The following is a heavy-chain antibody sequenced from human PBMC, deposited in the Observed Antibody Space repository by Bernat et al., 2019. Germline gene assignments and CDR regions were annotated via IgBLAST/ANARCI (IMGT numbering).Heavy chain of an antibody. Sequence: QVQLVESGGGVVKPGGSLRLSCAASGFTFSDYYMRWVRQAPGKGLEWVSFISSSSSYTNYADSVKGRFTISRDNAKNTLYLQMNSLRAEDTAVYDCERVYLDRELALDYWGQGTLVTVSS. D-gene: IGHD1-26*01. CDR3: ERVYLDRELALDY. CDR2: ISSSSSYT. V-gene: IGHV3-11*06. J-gene: IGHJ4*02. CDR1: GFTFSDYY.